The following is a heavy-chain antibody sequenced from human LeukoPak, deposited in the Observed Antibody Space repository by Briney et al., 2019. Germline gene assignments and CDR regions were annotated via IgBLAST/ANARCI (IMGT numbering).Heavy chain of an antibody. CDR2: IWYDGSNK. CDR3: AKDLVKAAADTDY. Sequence: PGGSLRLSCAASGFTFSSYGMHWVRQAPGKGLDWVAVIWYDGSNKYYADSVKGRFTISRDNSKNTLYLQMNSLRAEDTAVYYCAKDLVKAAADTDYWGQGTLVTVSS. CDR1: GFTFSSYG. V-gene: IGHV3-33*06. J-gene: IGHJ4*02. D-gene: IGHD6-13*01.